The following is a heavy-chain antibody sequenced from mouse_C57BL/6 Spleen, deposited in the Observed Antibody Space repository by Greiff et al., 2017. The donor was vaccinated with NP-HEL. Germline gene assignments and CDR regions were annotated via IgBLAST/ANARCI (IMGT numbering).Heavy chain of an antibody. CDR1: GFTFSDYG. CDR2: ISNLAYSI. Sequence: EVQGVESGGGLVQPGGSLKLSCAASGFTFSDYGMAWVRQAPRKGPEWVAFISNLAYSIYYADTVTGRFTISRENAKNTLYLEMSSLRSEDTAMYYCARRELHYAMDYWGQGTSVTVSS. V-gene: IGHV5-15*01. D-gene: IGHD4-1*01. CDR3: ARRELHYAMDY. J-gene: IGHJ4*01.